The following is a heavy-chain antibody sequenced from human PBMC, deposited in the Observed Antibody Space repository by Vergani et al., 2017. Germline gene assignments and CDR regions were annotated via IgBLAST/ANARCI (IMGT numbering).Heavy chain of an antibody. Sequence: QVQLQQWGAGLLKPSETLSLTCAVDGGSFSGYYWSWIRQPPGKGLEWIGEINHSGSTNYNPSLKSRVTISVDTSKNQFSLKLSSVTAADTAVYYCASELADCGGDCYPPDTGFGYWGQGTLVTVSS. CDR2: INHSGST. V-gene: IGHV4-34*01. J-gene: IGHJ4*02. CDR1: GGSFSGYY. D-gene: IGHD2-21*02. CDR3: ASELADCGGDCYPPDTGFGY.